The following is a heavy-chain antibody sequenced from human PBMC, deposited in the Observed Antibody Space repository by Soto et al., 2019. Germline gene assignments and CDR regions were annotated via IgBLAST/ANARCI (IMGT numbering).Heavy chain of an antibody. V-gene: IGHV1-69*01. CDR2: IIPIFGTA. CDR3: ARGELWFGYDQVHENYYDYCMDF. CDR1: GGTFSSYA. D-gene: IGHD3-10*01. J-gene: IGHJ6*02. Sequence: QVQLVQSGAEVKKPGSSVKFSCKASGGTFSSYAISWVRQAPGHGIEWMGGIIPIFGTATYAETFQGRVTITADESTSKDYMERSSLRSEDTAVYYCARGELWFGYDQVHENYYDYCMDFWGQGTTGTV.